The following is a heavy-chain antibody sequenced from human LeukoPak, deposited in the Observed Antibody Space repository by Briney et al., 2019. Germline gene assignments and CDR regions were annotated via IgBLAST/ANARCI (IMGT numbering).Heavy chain of an antibody. CDR2: IYYSGST. D-gene: IGHD4-23*01. J-gene: IGHJ4*02. V-gene: IGHV4-31*03. CDR1: GGSISSGGYY. Sequence: SETLSLTCTVSGGSISSGGYYWSWIRQHPGKGLEWIGYIYYSGSTYYNPSLKSRVTISVDTSKNQFSLKLSSVTAADTAVYYCAREANSGELYGGNYVAYFDYWGQGTLVTVSS. CDR3: AREANSGELYGGNYVAYFDY.